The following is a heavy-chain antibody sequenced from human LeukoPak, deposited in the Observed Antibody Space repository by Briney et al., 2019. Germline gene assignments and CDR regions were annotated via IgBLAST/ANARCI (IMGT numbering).Heavy chain of an antibody. J-gene: IGHJ6*02. V-gene: IGHV4-39*01. CDR3: ARGHVTRKGTLFGRQDYYYYGMDV. CDR1: GGSISSSSYY. CDR2: IYYSGST. Sequence: SETLSLTCTVSGGSISSSSYYWGWIRQPPGKGLEWIGSIYYSGSTYYNPSLKSRVTISVDTSKNQFSLKLSSVTAADTAVYYCARGHVTRKGTLFGRQDYYYYGMDVWGQGTTVTVSS. D-gene: IGHD3/OR15-3a*01.